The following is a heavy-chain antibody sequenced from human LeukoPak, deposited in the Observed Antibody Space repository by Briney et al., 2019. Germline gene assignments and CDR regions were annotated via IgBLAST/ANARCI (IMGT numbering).Heavy chain of an antibody. CDR1: GGSISSYY. V-gene: IGHV4-59*01. D-gene: IGHD4-17*01. CDR3: ARDDYGDPTYYYGMDV. Sequence: PSETLSLTCTVSGGSISSYYWSWIRQPPGKGLEWIGYIYYSGSTNYNPSLESQVTISVDTSKNQFSLKLSSVTAADTAVYYCARDDYGDPTYYYGMDVWGQGTTVTVSS. CDR2: IYYSGST. J-gene: IGHJ6*02.